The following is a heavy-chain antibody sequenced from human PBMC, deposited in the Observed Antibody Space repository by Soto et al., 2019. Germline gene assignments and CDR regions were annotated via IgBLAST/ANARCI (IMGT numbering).Heavy chain of an antibody. CDR1: GGSISSSNW. CDR2: IYHSGST. CDR3: ARVSIGAVAGIDY. J-gene: IGHJ4*02. D-gene: IGHD6-19*01. Sequence: SETLSLTCAVSGGSISSSNWWSWVRQPPGKGLEWIGEIYHSGSTNYNPSLKSRVTISVDKSKNQFYLKLSSVTAADTAVYYCARVSIGAVAGIDYWGQGTLVTVS. V-gene: IGHV4-4*02.